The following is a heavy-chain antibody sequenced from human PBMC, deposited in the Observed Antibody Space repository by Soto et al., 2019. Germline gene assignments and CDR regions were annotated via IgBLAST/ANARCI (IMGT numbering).Heavy chain of an antibody. J-gene: IGHJ6*02. CDR3: ARGPAQWLGMDV. D-gene: IGHD6-19*01. CDR2: VYNSGST. V-gene: IGHV4-59*01. CDR1: GGSISNYY. Sequence: TLSLTCTVSGGSISNYYWSWIRQPPGKGLEWIGYVYNSGSTNYNPSLKSRVTISIDTSKNQFSLKLSSVTAADTAVYYCARGPAQWLGMDVWGQGTTVTVSS.